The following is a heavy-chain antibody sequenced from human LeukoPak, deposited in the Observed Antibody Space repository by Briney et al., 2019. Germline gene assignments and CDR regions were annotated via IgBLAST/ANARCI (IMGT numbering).Heavy chain of an antibody. D-gene: IGHD2-2*01. CDR3: ARPPRGYCSSTSCPSTFDI. Sequence: GXSLKISCKGSGYSFTSYWIGWVRQMPGKGLEGMGIIYPVYSDSSYPPSFQGQLPISADKSISTAYLQWTSLKASDTAMYYCARPPRGYCSSTSCPSTFDIWGQGTMVTVSS. CDR2: IYPVYSDS. V-gene: IGHV5-51*01. CDR1: GYSFTSYW. J-gene: IGHJ3*02.